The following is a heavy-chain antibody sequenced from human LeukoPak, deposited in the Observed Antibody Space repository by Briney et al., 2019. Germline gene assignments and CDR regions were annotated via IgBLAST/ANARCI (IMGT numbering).Heavy chain of an antibody. D-gene: IGHD5-12*01. CDR3: AKDGNVYSGYEHNWFDP. V-gene: IGHV3-48*03. CDR2: ISSSSSTI. CDR1: GFTFSSYE. Sequence: GGSLRLSCAASGFTFSSYEMNWVRQAPGKGLEWVSYISSSSSTIYYADSVKGRFTISRDNAKNSLYLQMNSLRAEDTAVYYCAKDGNVYSGYEHNWFDPWGQGTLVTVSS. J-gene: IGHJ5*02.